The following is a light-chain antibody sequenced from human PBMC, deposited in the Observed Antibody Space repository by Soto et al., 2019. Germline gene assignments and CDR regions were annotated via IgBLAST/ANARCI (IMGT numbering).Light chain of an antibody. CDR2: DVI. CDR3: CSYAGSSRV. V-gene: IGLV2-11*01. Sequence: QSALTQPRSVSGSPGQSVTISCTGTSSDVGGYNYVSWYQQHPGKAPKLMIFDVIKRPSGVPDRFSGSKSGNTASLTISGLQAEDEADYYCCSYAGSSRVFGGGTKLTVL. J-gene: IGLJ2*01. CDR1: SSDVGGYNY.